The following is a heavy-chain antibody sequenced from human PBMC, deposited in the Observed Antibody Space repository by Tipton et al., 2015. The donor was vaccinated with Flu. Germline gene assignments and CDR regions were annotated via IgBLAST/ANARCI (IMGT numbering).Heavy chain of an antibody. J-gene: IGHJ4*02. V-gene: IGHV4-59*12. CDR1: GGSTSSYY. CDR3: ARGNGDANTYLDS. CDR2: IYDSGST. Sequence: TLSLTCTVSGGSTSSYYWSWIRQPPGKGLEWIGYIYDSGSTNYNPSLKSRVTISVDTSKNQFSLKLRSVTAADTAVYYCARGNGDANTYLDSWGQGTLVTVSS. D-gene: IGHD2-8*01.